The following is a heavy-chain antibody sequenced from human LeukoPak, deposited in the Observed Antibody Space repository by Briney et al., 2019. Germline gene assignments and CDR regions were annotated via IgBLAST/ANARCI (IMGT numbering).Heavy chain of an antibody. Sequence: SETLSLTCTVSGDSISSYYWNWIRQPPGKGLEWIGYIYYSGSTNYNPSLKSRVTISVDTSKNQFSLKLSSVTAADTAVYYCARHSMTYSNSYFDYWGQGTLVTVSS. CDR3: ARHSMTYSNSYFDY. CDR2: IYYSGST. D-gene: IGHD4-11*01. V-gene: IGHV4-59*08. CDR1: GDSISSYY. J-gene: IGHJ4*02.